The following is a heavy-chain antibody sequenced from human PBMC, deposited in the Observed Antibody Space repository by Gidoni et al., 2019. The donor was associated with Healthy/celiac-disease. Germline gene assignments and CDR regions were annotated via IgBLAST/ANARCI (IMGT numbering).Heavy chain of an antibody. CDR3: ARDPYYDFWSGYYTGGYCLDP. CDR2: INPNSGGT. CDR1: GSTFTGYY. J-gene: IGHJ5*02. V-gene: IGHV1-2*02. D-gene: IGHD3-3*01. Sequence: QVQLVQSGAEVKKPGASVNVSCQASGSTFTGYYMHWVRQAPGQGLEWMGWINPNSGGTNYAQKFQGRVTMTRDTSISTAYMELSRLRSDDTAVYYCARDPYYDFWSGYYTGGYCLDPWGQGTLVTVSS.